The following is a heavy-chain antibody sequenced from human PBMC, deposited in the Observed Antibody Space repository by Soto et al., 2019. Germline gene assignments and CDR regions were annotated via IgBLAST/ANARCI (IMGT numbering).Heavy chain of an antibody. CDR1: GYTFTGYY. CDR2: INPNSGGT. CDR3: ARSLSSSSWYGYYYYYGMDV. J-gene: IGHJ6*02. Sequence: ASVKVSCKASGYTFTGYYMHWVRQAPGQGLEXMGWINPNSGGTNYAQKFQGWVTMTRDTSISTAYMELSRLRSDDTAVYYCARSLSSSSWYGYYYYYGMDVWGQGTTVTVSS. V-gene: IGHV1-2*04. D-gene: IGHD6-13*01.